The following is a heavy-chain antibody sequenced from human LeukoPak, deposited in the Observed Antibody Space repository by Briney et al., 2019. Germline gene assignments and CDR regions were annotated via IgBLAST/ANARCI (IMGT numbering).Heavy chain of an antibody. CDR1: GFTFSDYY. Sequence: GGSLRLSCAASGFTFSDYYMSWIRQAPGKGLEWVSYISSSSSYTNYADSVKGRFTISRDNAKNSLYLQMNSLRAEDTAVYYCARVQGFFGGPGWFDPWGQGTLVTVSS. V-gene: IGHV3-11*06. J-gene: IGHJ5*02. D-gene: IGHD3-10*01. CDR2: ISSSSSYT. CDR3: ARVQGFFGGPGWFDP.